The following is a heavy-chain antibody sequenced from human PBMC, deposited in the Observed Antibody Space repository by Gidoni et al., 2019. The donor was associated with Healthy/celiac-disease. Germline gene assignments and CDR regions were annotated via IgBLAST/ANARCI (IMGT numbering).Heavy chain of an antibody. J-gene: IGHJ4*02. V-gene: IGHV3-9*01. D-gene: IGHD4-17*01. Sequence: EVQLVESGGGLVQPGRSLRLSCAASGFTFDDYAMHWVRQAPGKGLEWGSVKGRFTISRDNAKNSLYLQMNSLRAEDTALYYCAKDRAYGDYESVDYWGQGTLVTVSS. CDR3: AKDRAYGDYESVDY. CDR1: GFTFDDYA.